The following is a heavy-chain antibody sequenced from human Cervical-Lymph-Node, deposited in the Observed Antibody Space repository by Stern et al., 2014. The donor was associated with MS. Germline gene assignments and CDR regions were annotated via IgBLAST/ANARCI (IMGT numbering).Heavy chain of an antibody. V-gene: IGHV1-46*01. D-gene: IGHD1-14*01. CDR3: ARGLSSTSYYYFDY. J-gene: IGHJ4*02. CDR2: ITPSGAGA. Sequence: QVQLVQSEADVRKPGASVKISCKASGYTFTNFYIHWVRQAPGQGLEWMGLITPSGAGASYAQKFRGRVSMTRDTSTSTVYMELRSLRSDDTAIYYCARGLSSTSYYYFDYWGQGTLVTVSS. CDR1: GYTFTNFY.